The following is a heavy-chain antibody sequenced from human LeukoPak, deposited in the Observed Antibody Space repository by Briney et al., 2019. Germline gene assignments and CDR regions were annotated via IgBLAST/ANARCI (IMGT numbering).Heavy chain of an antibody. Sequence: GGSLRLSCAASGFTFDDYTMHWVRQAPGKGLEWVSLISWDGGSTYYADSVKGRFTISRDNSKNSLYLQMNSLRTEDIALYYCAKSKTAVTTGYLGYWGQGTLVTVSS. CDR2: ISWDGGST. CDR3: AKSKTAVTTGYLGY. J-gene: IGHJ4*02. D-gene: IGHD4-17*01. V-gene: IGHV3-43*01. CDR1: GFTFDDYT.